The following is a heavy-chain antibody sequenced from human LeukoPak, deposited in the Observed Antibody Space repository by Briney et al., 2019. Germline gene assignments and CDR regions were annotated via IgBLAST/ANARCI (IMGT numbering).Heavy chain of an antibody. V-gene: IGHV4-30-2*01. CDR2: IYHSGST. D-gene: IGHD4-23*01. CDR1: GDSISSGSYY. Sequence: SETLSLTCTVSGDSISSGSYYWSWIRQPPGKGLEWIGYIYHSGSTYYNPSLKSRVTKSVDRSKNQFSLKLSSVTASATAVYYCARGGGYGGKVNWFDPWGQGTLVTVSS. J-gene: IGHJ5*02. CDR3: ARGGGYGGKVNWFDP.